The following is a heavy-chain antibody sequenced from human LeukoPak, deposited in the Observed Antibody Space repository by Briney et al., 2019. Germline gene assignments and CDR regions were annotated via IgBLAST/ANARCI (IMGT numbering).Heavy chain of an antibody. D-gene: IGHD3-22*01. CDR3: AKGSYYDSSGTYYFDY. Sequence: GGSLRLSCAASGFTFSSYAMSWVRQAPGKGLEWVSAISGSGDNTYYADSVKGRFTISRDNSKNTLYLQMNSLRAEDTALYYCAKGSYYDSSGTYYFDYWGQGTLVTVSS. CDR2: ISGSGDNT. J-gene: IGHJ4*02. V-gene: IGHV3-23*01. CDR1: GFTFSSYA.